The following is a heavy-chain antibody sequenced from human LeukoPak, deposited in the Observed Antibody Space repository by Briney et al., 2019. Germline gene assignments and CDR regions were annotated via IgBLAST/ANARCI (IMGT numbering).Heavy chain of an antibody. D-gene: IGHD3-10*01. CDR1: GYTFTSYY. V-gene: IGHV1-46*01. Sequence: AASVKVSCEASGYTFTSYYMHWVRQAPGQGLEWMGIINPSGGSTSYAQKFQGRVTMTRDTSTSTVYMELSSLRSEDTAVYYCARDPGSGSPGTHLDYWGQGTLVTVSS. CDR3: ARDPGSGSPGTHLDY. J-gene: IGHJ4*02. CDR2: INPSGGST.